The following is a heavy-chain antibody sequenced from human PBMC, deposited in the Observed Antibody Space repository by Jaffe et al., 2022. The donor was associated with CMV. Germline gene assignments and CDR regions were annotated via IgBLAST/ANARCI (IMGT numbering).Heavy chain of an antibody. CDR3: ARQVVVVPAATARGKHYYYYYMDV. D-gene: IGHD2-2*01. J-gene: IGHJ6*03. CDR1: GGSFSGYY. Sequence: QVQLQQWGAGLLKPSETLSLTCAVYGGSFSGYYWSWIRQPPGKGLEWIGEINHSGSTNYNPSLKSRVTISVDTSKNQFSLKLSSVTAADTAVYYCARQVVVVPAATARGKHYYYYYMDVWGKGTTVTVSS. V-gene: IGHV4-34*01. CDR2: INHSGST.